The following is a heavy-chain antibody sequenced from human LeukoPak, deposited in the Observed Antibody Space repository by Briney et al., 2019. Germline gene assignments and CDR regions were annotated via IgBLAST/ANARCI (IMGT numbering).Heavy chain of an antibody. J-gene: IGHJ4*02. Sequence: SETLSLTCAVYGGSFSGYYWSWIRQPPGKGLEWIGEINHSGSTNYNPSLKSRVTISVDTSKNQFSLKLSSVTAADTAVYYCATTYYYDSSGYADWGQGTLVTVSS. CDR3: ATTYYYDSSGYAD. CDR1: GGSFSGYY. V-gene: IGHV4-34*01. D-gene: IGHD3-22*01. CDR2: INHSGST.